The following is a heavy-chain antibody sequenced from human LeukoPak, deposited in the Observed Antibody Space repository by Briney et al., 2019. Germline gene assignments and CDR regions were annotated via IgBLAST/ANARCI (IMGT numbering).Heavy chain of an antibody. CDR2: IYSGGST. CDR3: ARDANYYGSGTLAFDI. D-gene: IGHD3-10*01. V-gene: IGHV3-66*01. J-gene: IGHJ3*02. Sequence: PGGSLRLSCAASGFTVSSNYMSWVRQAPGKGLEWVSVIYSGGSTYYADSVKGRFTISRDNSKNTLYLQMNSLRAEDTAVYYCARDANYYGSGTLAFDIWGQGTMVTVSS. CDR1: GFTVSSNY.